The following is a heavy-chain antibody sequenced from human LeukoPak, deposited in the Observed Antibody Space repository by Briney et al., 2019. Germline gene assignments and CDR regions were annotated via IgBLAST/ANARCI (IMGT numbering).Heavy chain of an antibody. Sequence: GGSLRLSCAASGFTFSNAWMSWVRQAPGKGLEWVGRIKSKTDGGTIDYAAPVKDRFTISRDDSKNTLCLQMNSLRAEDTAVYYCARDCPMTRKEGAFDIWGQGTMVTVSS. J-gene: IGHJ3*02. D-gene: IGHD3-22*01. V-gene: IGHV3-15*05. CDR1: GFTFSNAW. CDR2: IKSKTDGGTI. CDR3: ARDCPMTRKEGAFDI.